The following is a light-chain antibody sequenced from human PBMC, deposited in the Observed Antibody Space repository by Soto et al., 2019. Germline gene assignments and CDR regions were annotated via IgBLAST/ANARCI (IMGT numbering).Light chain of an antibody. CDR3: MQSTQLPPT. CDR2: EVS. CDR1: QSLLHITGETF. Sequence: DVVITQTPLSLSVAPGQPASISCKSSQSLLHITGETFLFWYLQKPGQSPQLLIYEVSIRVSGVPDRFSGSGSGTDFTLEISRVETDDVGIYYCMQSTQLPPTFGQGTRLEI. V-gene: IGKV2D-29*02. J-gene: IGKJ5*01.